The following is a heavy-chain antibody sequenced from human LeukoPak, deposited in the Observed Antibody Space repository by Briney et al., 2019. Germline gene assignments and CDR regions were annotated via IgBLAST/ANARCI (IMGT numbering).Heavy chain of an antibody. CDR3: ARQTGSGLFILP. V-gene: IGHV4-34*01. CDR2: INHSGSA. CDR1: GGSFSRYY. J-gene: IGHJ4*02. D-gene: IGHD3/OR15-3a*01. Sequence: SETLSLTCAVYGGSFSRYYWTWIRQPPGKGLEWIGEINHSGSANYNPSLKSRVTISVDASKSQFSLRLTSVTAADTAVYYCARQTGSGLFILPGGQGTLVTVSS.